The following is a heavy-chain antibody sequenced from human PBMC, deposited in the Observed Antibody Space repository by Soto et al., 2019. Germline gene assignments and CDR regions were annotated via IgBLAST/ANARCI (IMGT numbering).Heavy chain of an antibody. CDR2: ILYDGSNK. CDR1: GFTFSSYG. V-gene: IGHV3-30*18. J-gene: IGHJ6*02. D-gene: IGHD1-1*01. CDR3: AKDLGPQLSNYGMDV. Sequence: QVQLVESGGGVVQPGRSLRLSCAASGFTFSSYGMHWVRQAPGKGLEWVAVILYDGSNKYYAESVKGRFTISRDNSKNTLYLQMNSLRADETAVYYCAKDLGPQLSNYGMDVWGQGTTVTVSS.